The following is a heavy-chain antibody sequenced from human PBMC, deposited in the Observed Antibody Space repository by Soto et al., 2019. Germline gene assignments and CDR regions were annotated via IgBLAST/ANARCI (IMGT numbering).Heavy chain of an antibody. D-gene: IGHD4-4*01. CDR2: IFYSGRT. CDR3: ARYRYYYSKRHFDY. V-gene: IGHV4-30-4*01. CDR1: GGSISSGDYY. J-gene: IGHJ4*02. Sequence: QVQMQESGPGLVKHSQTLSLTCTVSGGSISSGDYYWSWIRQPPGKGLEWIGYIFYSGRTHYNPSLKRRVTMSVDTSKNQFSLKLSSVTAADTAVYYCARYRYYYSKRHFDYWGQGTLVTVSS.